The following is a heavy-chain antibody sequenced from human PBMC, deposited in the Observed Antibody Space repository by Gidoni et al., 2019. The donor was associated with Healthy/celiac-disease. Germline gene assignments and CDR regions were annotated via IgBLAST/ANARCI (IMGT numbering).Heavy chain of an antibody. CDR2: IYYSGST. J-gene: IGHJ3*02. CDR3: ARQNYYDSSGYYGPHDAFDI. D-gene: IGHD3-22*01. Sequence: QVQLQESGPGLVKPSETLSLTCTVSGGSISSYYWSWIRQPPGKGLEWIGYIYYSGSTNYNPSLKSRVTISVDTSKNQFSLKLSSVTAADTAVYYCARQNYYDSSGYYGPHDAFDIWGQGTMVTVSS. CDR1: GGSISSYY. V-gene: IGHV4-59*08.